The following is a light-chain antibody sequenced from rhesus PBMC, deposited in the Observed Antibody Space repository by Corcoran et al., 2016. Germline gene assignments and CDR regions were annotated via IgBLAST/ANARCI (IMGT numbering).Light chain of an antibody. CDR2: KAS. J-gene: IGKJ1*01. CDR1: QGISRW. Sequence: DILMTQSPSSLSASVGDTVTITCRASQGISRWLAWYQQKPGKAPNLLIQKASTLKNGVPSRFSGSGSGTDFTLPISGLQSDDFATDFCQQYDNTPWTFGQGTKVEIK. V-gene: IGKV1-21*01. CDR3: QQYDNTPWT.